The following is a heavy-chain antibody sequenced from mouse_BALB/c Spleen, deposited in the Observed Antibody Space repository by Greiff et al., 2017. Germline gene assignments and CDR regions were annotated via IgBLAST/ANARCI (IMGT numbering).Heavy chain of an antibody. CDR3: AKHDYYAMAY. Sequence: LVKTGASVKISCKASGYSFTGYYMHWVKQSHGKSLEWIGYISCYNGATSYNQKFKGKATFTVDTSSSTAYMQFNSLTSEDSAVYYCAKHDYYAMAYWGQGTSVTVSA. V-gene: IGHV1S34*01. CDR2: ISCYNGAT. CDR1: GYSFTGYY. J-gene: IGHJ4*01.